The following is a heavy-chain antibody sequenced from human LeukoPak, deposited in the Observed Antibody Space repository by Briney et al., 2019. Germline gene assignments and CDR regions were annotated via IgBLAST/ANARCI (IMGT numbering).Heavy chain of an antibody. V-gene: IGHV1-69*05. CDR2: IIPIFGTA. D-gene: IGHD3-3*01. Sequence: SVKVSCKASGGTFSSYAISWVRQAPGQGLEWMGGIIPIFGTANYAQKFQVRVTITRDTSASTAYMELSSLRSEDTAVYYCARDRAIVEWLYYFDYWGQGTLVTVSS. CDR1: GGTFSSYA. J-gene: IGHJ4*02. CDR3: ARDRAIVEWLYYFDY.